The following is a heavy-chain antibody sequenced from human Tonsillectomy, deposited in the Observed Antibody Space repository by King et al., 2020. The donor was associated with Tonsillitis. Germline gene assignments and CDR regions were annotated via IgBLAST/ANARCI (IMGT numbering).Heavy chain of an antibody. D-gene: IGHD3-22*01. V-gene: IGHV4-59*01. CDR1: GGSISRYY. CDR2: IYYSGST. Sequence: QLQESGPGLVKPSETLSLTCTVSGGSISRYYWSWIRQPPGKGLEWIGYIYYSGSTNHNPPLKSRVTISVDTSKNQFSLKLSSVTAADTAVYYCARDQNYYDSSGYYRGGFDYWGQGTLVTVSS. CDR3: ARDQNYYDSSGYYRGGFDY. J-gene: IGHJ4*02.